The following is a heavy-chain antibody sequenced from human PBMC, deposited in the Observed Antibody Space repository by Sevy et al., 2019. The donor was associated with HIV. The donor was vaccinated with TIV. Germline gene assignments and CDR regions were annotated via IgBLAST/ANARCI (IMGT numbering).Heavy chain of an antibody. V-gene: IGHV3-23*01. CDR3: AKTATYHPIAAAGTTLYWFDP. J-gene: IGHJ5*02. CDR1: GFTFSSYA. CDR2: ISGSGGST. D-gene: IGHD6-13*01. Sequence: GGSQRLSCAASGFTFSSYAMSWVRQAPGKGLEWVSAISGSGGSTYYADSVKGRFTISRDNSKNTLYLQMNSLRAEDTAVYYCAKTATYHPIAAAGTTLYWFDPWGQGTLVTVSS.